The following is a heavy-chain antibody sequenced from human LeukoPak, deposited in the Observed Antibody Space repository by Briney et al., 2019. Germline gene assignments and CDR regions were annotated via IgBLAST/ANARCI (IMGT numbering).Heavy chain of an antibody. J-gene: IGHJ5*02. Sequence: GGSLRLSCAASGFTFDDYAMHWVRQAPGKGLEWVSGISWNSGSIGYADSEKGRFTISRDNAKNSLYLQMNSLRAEDTALYYCAKGSGIAAAVSNWFGPWGQGTLVTVSS. D-gene: IGHD6-13*01. V-gene: IGHV3-9*01. CDR2: ISWNSGSI. CDR3: AKGSGIAAAVSNWFGP. CDR1: GFTFDDYA.